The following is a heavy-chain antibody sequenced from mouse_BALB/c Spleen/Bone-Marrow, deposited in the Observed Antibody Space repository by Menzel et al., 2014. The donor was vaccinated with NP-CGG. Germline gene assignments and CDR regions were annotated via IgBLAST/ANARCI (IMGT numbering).Heavy chain of an antibody. CDR1: GFTFTDYY. J-gene: IGHJ4*01. CDR2: IRNKANGYTT. V-gene: IGHV7-3*02. Sequence: EVKLMESGGGLVQPGGSLRLSCATSGFTFTDYYMSWVRQPPGKALEWLGFIRNKANGYTTGYSASVKGRFTISRDNSQSILYLQMNTLRAEDSATYYCARDDYYAMDYWGQGTSVTVSS. CDR3: ARDDYYAMDY.